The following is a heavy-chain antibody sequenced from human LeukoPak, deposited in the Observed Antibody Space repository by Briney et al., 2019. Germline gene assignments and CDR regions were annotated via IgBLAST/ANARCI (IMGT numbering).Heavy chain of an antibody. CDR2: ISSSSSYI. CDR1: GFTFSSYS. V-gene: IGHV3-21*01. D-gene: IGHD5/OR15-5a*01. CDR3: ARDPSYSVYGGY. Sequence: GGSLRLSCAASGFTFSSYSMNWVRQAPGKGLEWVSSISSSSSYIYYADSVKGRFTISRDNAKNSLYLQMNSLRAEDTAVYYCARDPSYSVYGGYWGEGTLVTVSS. J-gene: IGHJ4*02.